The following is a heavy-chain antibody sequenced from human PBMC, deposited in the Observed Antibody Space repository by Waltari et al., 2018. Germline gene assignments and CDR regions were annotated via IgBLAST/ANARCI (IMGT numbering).Heavy chain of an antibody. J-gene: IGHJ4*02. V-gene: IGHV3-33*01. D-gene: IGHD6-19*01. CDR2: IWSDGDKK. Sequence: QVQLVESGGGVVQPGRSLRLSCAASGFRFSNYSMHWVRQAPGKGLEWVAVIWSDGDKKYYEESVRGRFTISRDNSNNTLSLQMSSLRAEDTAVYYCARVAVPGTFFFDYWGQGTLVTVSS. CDR1: GFRFSNYS. CDR3: ARVAVPGTFFFDY.